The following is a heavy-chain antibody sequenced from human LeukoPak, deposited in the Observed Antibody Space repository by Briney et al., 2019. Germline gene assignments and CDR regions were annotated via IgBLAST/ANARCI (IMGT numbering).Heavy chain of an antibody. D-gene: IGHD3-10*01. CDR1: GFTFSSYW. J-gene: IGHJ5*02. V-gene: IGHV4-4*02. Sequence: PGGSLRLSCAAPGFTFSSYWMSWVRQPPGKGLEWIGEIYHSGSTNYNPSLKSRVTISVDKSKNQFSLKLSSVTAADTAVYYCARDKDGSGSYYASWGQGTPVTVSS. CDR2: IYHSGST. CDR3: ARDKDGSGSYYAS.